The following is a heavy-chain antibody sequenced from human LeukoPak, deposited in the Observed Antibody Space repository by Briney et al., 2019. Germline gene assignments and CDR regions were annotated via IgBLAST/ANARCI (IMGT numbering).Heavy chain of an antibody. CDR2: IDPNSGGT. V-gene: IGHV1-2*02. Sequence: ASAKVSRKPSGYTPTAYYIHCVRQAPGQGLEWMGWIDPNSGGTNSAQRLQGRVTMTKDKSIRTDYMELSRLRADDTAVYYCARGVSMVFGVLDDWGQGARVTVSS. D-gene: IGHD3-3*01. CDR1: GYTPTAYY. CDR3: ARGVSMVFGVLDD. J-gene: IGHJ4*02.